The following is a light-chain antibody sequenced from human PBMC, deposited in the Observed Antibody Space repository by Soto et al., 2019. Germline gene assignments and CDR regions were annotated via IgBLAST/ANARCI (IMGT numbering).Light chain of an antibody. CDR1: QSLRSS. Sequence: ETMITQSPYTLPVALGGRATLSCRARQSLRSSLDWYQQKPGKAPRPLTYDASTRATGIPARFSGSGSGTDFTLPISGMQSEDFAVYYCQQYNNWTQTFGQGTKVDIK. CDR3: QQYNNWTQT. CDR2: DAS. J-gene: IGKJ1*01. V-gene: IGKV3-15*01.